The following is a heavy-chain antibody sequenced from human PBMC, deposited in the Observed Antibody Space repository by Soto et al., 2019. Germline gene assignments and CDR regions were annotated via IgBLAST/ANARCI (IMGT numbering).Heavy chain of an antibody. J-gene: IGHJ4*02. D-gene: IGHD5-18*01. V-gene: IGHV5-51*01. CDR1: EYSFASYW. CDR2: IFPSDSDT. Sequence: PGESLKISCKGSEYSFASYWIAWVRQRPGKGLEWMGRIFPSDSDTRYSPSFEGQVTISADKSTSTAFLQWSSLKASDTAKYYCARRPEGQQREDFHHWGQGTLVTVSS. CDR3: ARRPEGQQREDFHH.